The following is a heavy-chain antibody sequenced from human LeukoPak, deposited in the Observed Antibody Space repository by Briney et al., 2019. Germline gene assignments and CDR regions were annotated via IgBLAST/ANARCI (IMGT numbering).Heavy chain of an antibody. J-gene: IGHJ6*02. V-gene: IGHV4-59*01. CDR3: ARAGGYSYGYLDYYYGMDV. CDR1: GGSISSYY. Sequence: SETLSLTCTVSGGSISSYYWSWIRQPPGKGLEWIGYIYYSGSTNYNPSLKSRVTISVDTSKNQFSLKLSSVTAADTAVYYCARAGGYSYGYLDYYYGMDVWGQGTTVTVSS. D-gene: IGHD5-18*01. CDR2: IYYSGST.